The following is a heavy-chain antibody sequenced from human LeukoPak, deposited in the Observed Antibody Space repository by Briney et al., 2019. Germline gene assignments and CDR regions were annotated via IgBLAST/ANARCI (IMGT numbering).Heavy chain of an antibody. Sequence: GGSLRLSCAASGFTFSSYAMHWVRQAPGKGLEWVSAISGSGGSTYYADSVKGRFTISRDNSKNTLYLQMNSLRAEDTAVYYCAKDHRRIVVVPAYDYWGQGTLVTVSS. CDR2: ISGSGGST. CDR1: GFTFSSYA. V-gene: IGHV3-23*01. D-gene: IGHD2-2*01. CDR3: AKDHRRIVVVPAYDY. J-gene: IGHJ4*02.